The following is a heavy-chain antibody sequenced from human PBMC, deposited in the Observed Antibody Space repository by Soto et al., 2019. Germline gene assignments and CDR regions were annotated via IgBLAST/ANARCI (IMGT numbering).Heavy chain of an antibody. CDR3: AGVAV. CDR1: GFTFSNYW. D-gene: IGHD6-19*01. CDR2: IKVDGSEK. Sequence: EVQLVESGGGLVQPGGSLRLSCAASGFTFSNYWMSWVRQAPGKGLEWVANIKVDGSEKYYVDSVKGRFTISRDNAKNSLYLQRNILRAEDTAVYYCAGVAVRGQGTRVTVSS. V-gene: IGHV3-7*05. J-gene: IGHJ4*02.